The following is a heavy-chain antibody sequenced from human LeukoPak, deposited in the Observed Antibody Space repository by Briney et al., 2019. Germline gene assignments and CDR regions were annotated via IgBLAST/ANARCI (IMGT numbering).Heavy chain of an antibody. V-gene: IGHV1-2*02. CDR3: AGDGYNSRRFFDY. J-gene: IGHJ4*02. D-gene: IGHD5-24*01. Sequence: GASVKVSRETSGYTFNAYYMHWVRQTPGRGLEWMGWINPHSGGTNYAEKFQGRVTMTSDTTINTAYMELSRVISDDTAVFCCAGDGYNSRRFFDYWGQGTLVTVSS. CDR2: INPHSGGT. CDR1: GYTFNAYY.